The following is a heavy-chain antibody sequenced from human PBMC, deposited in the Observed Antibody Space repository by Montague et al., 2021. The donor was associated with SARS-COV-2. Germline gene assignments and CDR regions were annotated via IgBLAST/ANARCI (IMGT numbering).Heavy chain of an antibody. Sequence: SETLSLTCTVSGYSISSGYYWGWIRQPPGKGLEWIGSIYHSGSTYYNPFLKSRVTISVDTSKNQFSLKLSSVTAADTAVYYCAVNSNYYYYYGMDVWGQGTTVTVSS. CDR3: AVNSNYYYYYGMDV. J-gene: IGHJ6*02. CDR2: IYHSGST. V-gene: IGHV4-38-2*02. CDR1: GYSISSGYY. D-gene: IGHD4-11*01.